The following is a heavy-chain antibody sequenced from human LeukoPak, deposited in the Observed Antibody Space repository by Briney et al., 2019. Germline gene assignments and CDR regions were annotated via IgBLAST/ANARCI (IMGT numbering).Heavy chain of an antibody. D-gene: IGHD1-20*01. CDR1: GYSISSGNY. J-gene: IGHJ4*02. CDR2: FYHGGNT. V-gene: IGHV4-38-2*02. CDR3: ARDRRTNWNGPNFDY. Sequence: SETLSLTCAVSGYSISSGNYWGWIRQPPGKGLEWIGSFYHGGNTYYNPSLKSRVTMSADTSKNQFSLKLSSVTAADTAVYYCARDRRTNWNGPNFDYWGQGTLVTVSS.